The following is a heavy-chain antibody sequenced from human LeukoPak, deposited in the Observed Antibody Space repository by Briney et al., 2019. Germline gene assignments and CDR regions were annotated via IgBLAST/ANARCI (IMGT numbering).Heavy chain of an antibody. Sequence: SETLSLTCAVYGGSFSGYYWSWIRQPPGKGLEWIGEINHSGSTNYNLSLKSRVTISVDTSKNQFSLKLSSVTAADTAVYYCARRRVVVVAATIPSLKRYWYFDLRGRGTLVTVSS. V-gene: IGHV4-34*01. D-gene: IGHD2-15*01. CDR1: GGSFSGYY. CDR3: ARRRVVVVAATIPSLKRYWYFDL. CDR2: INHSGST. J-gene: IGHJ2*01.